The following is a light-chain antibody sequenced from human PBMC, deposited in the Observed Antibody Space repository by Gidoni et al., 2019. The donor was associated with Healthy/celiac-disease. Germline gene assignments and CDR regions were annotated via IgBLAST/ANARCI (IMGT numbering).Light chain of an antibody. V-gene: IGLV2-23*01. J-gene: IGLJ1*01. CDR1: SRDVGSYNL. Sequence: QSALTQPASVSVSPGQSITIYCTGTSRDVGSYNLVSWYQHQPGKAPKLMIYEGSKRHSGVSNRFSGAKSGNTASLTISGLQAEDEADYYCCSYAGSSTYVFGTGTKVTVL. CDR2: EGS. CDR3: CSYAGSSTYV.